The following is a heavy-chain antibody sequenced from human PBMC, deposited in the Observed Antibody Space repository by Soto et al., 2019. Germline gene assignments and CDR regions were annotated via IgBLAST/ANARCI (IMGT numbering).Heavy chain of an antibody. J-gene: IGHJ6*02. Sequence: SVKVSCKASGGTFSSYAISWVRQAPGQGLEWMGGIIPIFGTANYAQKFQGRVTITADESTSTAYMELSSLRSEDTAVYYCARGITMVRGPGDYYYYGMDVWGQGTTVTVSS. V-gene: IGHV1-69*13. CDR1: GGTFSSYA. CDR2: IIPIFGTA. CDR3: ARGITMVRGPGDYYYYGMDV. D-gene: IGHD3-10*01.